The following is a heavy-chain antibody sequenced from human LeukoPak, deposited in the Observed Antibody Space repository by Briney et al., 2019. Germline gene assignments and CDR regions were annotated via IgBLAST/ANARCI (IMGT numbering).Heavy chain of an antibody. Sequence: SETLSLTCTVSGGSISSYYWSWIRQPPGKGPERIGSIFHTGDVYYNPSLRSRVTLSIDTSRNQVSLKVTSVTAADTALYYCARVVASTSIDSWGQGILVTVSS. J-gene: IGHJ4*02. D-gene: IGHD2-15*01. CDR3: ARVVASTSIDS. CDR2: IFHTGDV. CDR1: GGSISSYY. V-gene: IGHV4-59*04.